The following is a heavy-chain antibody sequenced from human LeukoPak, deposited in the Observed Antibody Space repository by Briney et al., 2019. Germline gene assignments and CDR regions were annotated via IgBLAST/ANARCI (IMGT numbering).Heavy chain of an antibody. D-gene: IGHD3-10*01. J-gene: IGHJ4*02. V-gene: IGHV4-59*08. CDR2: IYYSGST. Sequence: SETLSLTCTVSGGSISSYYWSWIRQPPGKGLEWIGYIYYSGSTNYNPSLKSRVTISVDTSKNQFTLKLSSVTAADTAVYYCARLRMVRGVDYWGQGTLVTVSS. CDR3: ARLRMVRGVDY. CDR1: GGSISSYY.